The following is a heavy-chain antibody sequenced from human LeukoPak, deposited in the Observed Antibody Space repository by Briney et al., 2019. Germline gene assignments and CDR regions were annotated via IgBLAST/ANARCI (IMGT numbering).Heavy chain of an antibody. J-gene: IGHJ1*01. Sequence: MPGGSLRLSCAASGFTFSSYWMSWIRQPPGKGLEWIGEINHSGSTNYNPSLKSRVTISADTSKNQFSLKLSSVTAADTAVYYCARWEWLEYFQHWGQGTLVTVSS. V-gene: IGHV4-34*01. CDR1: GFTFSSYW. CDR2: INHSGST. D-gene: IGHD6-19*01. CDR3: ARWEWLEYFQH.